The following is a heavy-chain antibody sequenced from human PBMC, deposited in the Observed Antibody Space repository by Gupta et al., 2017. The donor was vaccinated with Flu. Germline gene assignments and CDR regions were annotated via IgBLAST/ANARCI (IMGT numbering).Heavy chain of an antibody. CDR3: ARGSGGSTMDH. J-gene: IGHJ4*02. CDR2: IYYSGST. V-gene: IGHV4-59*07. CDR1: GGSIGTYF. Sequence: QVQLQESGPGLVRPADTPSLTCTVPGGSIGTYFWSWFRQAPGKGLEWIGYIYYSGSTNYTPSLKRRVSISLDTSKNQISLKMRSVTAADTAVYYCARGSGGSTMDHWGQGALVTVSS. D-gene: IGHD3-10*01.